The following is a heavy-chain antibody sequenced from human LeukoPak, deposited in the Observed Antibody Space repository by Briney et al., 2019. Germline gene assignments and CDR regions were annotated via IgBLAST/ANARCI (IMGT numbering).Heavy chain of an antibody. CDR2: IYYSGST. V-gene: IGHV4-59*01. CDR3: ATAAPISGRHNYFDS. Sequence: SETLSLTCTVSGGSITGSYWSWLRQPPGKGLEYIGYIYYSGSTNYNPSLKSRVTISVDTSKNQFSLKLTSVTAADTAVYYCATAAPISGRHNYFDSWGQGTLVTVSS. CDR1: GGSITGSY. D-gene: IGHD3-10*01. J-gene: IGHJ4*02.